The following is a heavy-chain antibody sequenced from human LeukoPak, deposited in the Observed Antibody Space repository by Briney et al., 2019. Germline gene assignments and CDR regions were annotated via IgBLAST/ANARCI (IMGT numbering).Heavy chain of an antibody. D-gene: IGHD6-6*01. Sequence: SGTLSLTCAVYGGSFSDYYWSWIRQPPGKGLEWIGQITHSGSTNYNPSLKSRVTIPVDTSKNQFFLKLSSVTAADTAVYYCARGLDVAARRRIDPWGQGTLVTVSS. CDR1: GGSFSDYY. CDR3: ARGLDVAARRRIDP. V-gene: IGHV4-34*01. J-gene: IGHJ5*02. CDR2: ITHSGST.